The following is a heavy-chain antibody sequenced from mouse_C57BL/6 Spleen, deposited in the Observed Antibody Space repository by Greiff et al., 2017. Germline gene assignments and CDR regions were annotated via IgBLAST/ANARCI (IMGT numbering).Heavy chain of an antibody. Sequence: VQLQQSGPELVKPGASVKMSCKASGYTFTDYNMHWVKQSHGKSLEWIGYINPNNGGTSYNQKFKGKATLTVNKSSSTAYMELRSLTSEDSAVYYCALYYGSSYGYFDYWGQGTTLTVSS. CDR1: GYTFTDYN. CDR2: INPNNGGT. CDR3: ALYYGSSYGYFDY. D-gene: IGHD1-1*01. V-gene: IGHV1-22*01. J-gene: IGHJ2*01.